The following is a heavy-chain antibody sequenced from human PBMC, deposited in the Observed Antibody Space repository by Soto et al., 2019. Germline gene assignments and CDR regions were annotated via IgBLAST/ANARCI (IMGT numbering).Heavy chain of an antibody. Sequence: EVQLVESGGGLVKPGGSLRLSCAASGFTFGNAWMNWVRQAPGKGLEWVGRIKSKTDGGTTDWAAPVKGRFSISRDDSKNTLYLQMNSLKTEDTAVYYCNADHRMGSAYYYGMDVWGQGTTVTVSS. J-gene: IGHJ6*02. D-gene: IGHD3-10*01. CDR3: NADHRMGSAYYYGMDV. CDR2: IKSKTDGGTT. V-gene: IGHV3-15*07. CDR1: GFTFGNAW.